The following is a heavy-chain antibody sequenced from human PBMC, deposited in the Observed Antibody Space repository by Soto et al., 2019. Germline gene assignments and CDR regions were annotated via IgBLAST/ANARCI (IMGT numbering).Heavy chain of an antibody. CDR2: IYHSGST. Sequence: SETLSLTCAVSGYSISSGYYWGWIRQPPGKGLEWIGSIYHSGSTYYTPSLKSRVTISVDTSKNQFSLKLRSVTAADKAVYYCARAPGGGYCSGGSCYSRAFDIWGQGTMVT. D-gene: IGHD2-15*01. CDR3: ARAPGGGYCSGGSCYSRAFDI. J-gene: IGHJ3*02. CDR1: GYSISSGYY. V-gene: IGHV4-38-2*01.